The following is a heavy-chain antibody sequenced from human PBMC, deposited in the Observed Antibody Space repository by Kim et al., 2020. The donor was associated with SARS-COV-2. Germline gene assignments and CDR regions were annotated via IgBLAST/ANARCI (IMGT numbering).Heavy chain of an antibody. CDR2: T. CDR3: ARRTEAGGYFDL. D-gene: IGHD2-15*01. V-gene: IGHV4-39*01. Sequence: TYYTPSLKSRVTISVDTSRNQFSLDLASVTAADAAVYYCARRTEAGGYFDLWGQGSPVTVAS. J-gene: IGHJ4*02.